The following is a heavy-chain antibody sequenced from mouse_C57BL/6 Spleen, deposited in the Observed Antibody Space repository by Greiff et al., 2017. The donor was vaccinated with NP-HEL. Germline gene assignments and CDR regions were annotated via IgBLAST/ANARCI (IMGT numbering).Heavy chain of an antibody. CDR3: AHFYYGSSWYFDV. Sequence: QVQLQQPGAELVKPGASVKLSCKASGYTFTSYWMQWVKQRPGQGLEWIGEIDPSDSYTNYNQKFKGKATLTVDTSSSTAYMQLSSLTSEDSAVYYCAHFYYGSSWYFDVWGTGTTVTVSS. V-gene: IGHV1-50*01. CDR1: GYTFTSYW. CDR2: IDPSDSYT. J-gene: IGHJ1*03. D-gene: IGHD1-1*01.